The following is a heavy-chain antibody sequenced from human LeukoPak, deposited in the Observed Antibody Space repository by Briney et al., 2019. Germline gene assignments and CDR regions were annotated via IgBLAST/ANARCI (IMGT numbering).Heavy chain of an antibody. CDR2: IGTAGDT. J-gene: IGHJ6*02. Sequence: GGSLRLSCAASGFTFSSYDMHWVRQATGKGLEWVSAIGTAGDTYYPGSVKGRFTISRENAMNSLYLQMNSLRAGDTAVYYCARGAPGPRRYYYGMDVWGQGTTVTVSS. CDR1: GFTFSSYD. V-gene: IGHV3-13*01. CDR3: ARGAPGPRRYYYGMDV.